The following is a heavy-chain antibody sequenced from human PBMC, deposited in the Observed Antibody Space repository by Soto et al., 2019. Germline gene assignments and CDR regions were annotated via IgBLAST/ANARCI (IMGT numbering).Heavy chain of an antibody. CDR1: GGAIGSHY. D-gene: IGHD3-3*01. CDR2: IYGSGST. V-gene: IGHV4-4*07. J-gene: IGHJ5*02. CDR3: ERGQRFSDWFDX. Sequence: SETLSLTCTISGGAIGSHYWTWIRQPAGKGLEWIGRIYGSGSTKYNPYLQSRVTMSLDTSKNQFSLRLESVTAADTAVYYCERGQRFSDWFDXWGQGTLVTVSX.